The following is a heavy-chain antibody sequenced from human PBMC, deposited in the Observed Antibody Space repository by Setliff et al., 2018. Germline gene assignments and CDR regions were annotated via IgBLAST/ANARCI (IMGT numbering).Heavy chain of an antibody. CDR1: GGTFSSYT. CDR2: IIPIFGIA. Sequence: ASVKVSCKASGGTFSSYTISWVRQAPGQGLEWMGRIIPIFGIANYAQKFQGRVTITADKSTSTAYMELSSLRSEDTAVYYCASGYYDSSGYLPLDYWGQGTLVTVSS. CDR3: ASGYYDSSGYLPLDY. V-gene: IGHV1-69*02. J-gene: IGHJ4*02. D-gene: IGHD3-22*01.